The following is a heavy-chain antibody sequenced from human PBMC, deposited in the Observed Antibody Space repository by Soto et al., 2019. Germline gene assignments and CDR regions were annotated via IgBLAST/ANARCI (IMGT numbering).Heavy chain of an antibody. Sequence: GGSLRLSCAASGFTFRSYGVHWVRKAPGKGLEWVAVISYDGSNKYYADSVKGRFTISRDNSKNTLYLQMNSLRAEDTAVYYSAKELRAITGTISPFDYWGQGTLVTVSS. D-gene: IGHD1-7*01. CDR1: GFTFRSYG. J-gene: IGHJ4*02. CDR3: AKELRAITGTISPFDY. V-gene: IGHV3-30*18. CDR2: ISYDGSNK.